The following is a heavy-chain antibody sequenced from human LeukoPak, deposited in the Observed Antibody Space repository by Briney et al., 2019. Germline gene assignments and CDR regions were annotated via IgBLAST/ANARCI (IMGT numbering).Heavy chain of an antibody. D-gene: IGHD3-22*01. J-gene: IGHJ4*02. V-gene: IGHV3-23*01. CDR3: AKDSTMIVVVSYDY. Sequence: GGSLRLSCADSGFTFSSYAMRWVRQAPGKGLEWVSAISGSGGSTYYADSVKGRFTISRDNSKNTLYLQMNSLRAEDTAVYYCAKDSTMIVVVSYDYWGQGTLVTVSS. CDR1: GFTFSSYA. CDR2: ISGSGGST.